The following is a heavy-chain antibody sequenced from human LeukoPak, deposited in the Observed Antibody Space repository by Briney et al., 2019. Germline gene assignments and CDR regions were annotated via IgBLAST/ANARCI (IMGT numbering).Heavy chain of an antibody. CDR1: GFTVSSNY. V-gene: IGHV3-53*01. J-gene: IGHJ4*02. CDR2: IYNDGGT. Sequence: GGSLRLSCAASGFTVSSNYMNWVRQAPGKGLEWVSVIYNDGGTYCADSVKGRFTISRDNSKNTLYLQMNSLRAEDTAVYYCGTSRSRTSGFDYWGQGTLVTVSS. D-gene: IGHD2-8*02. CDR3: GTSRSRTSGFDY.